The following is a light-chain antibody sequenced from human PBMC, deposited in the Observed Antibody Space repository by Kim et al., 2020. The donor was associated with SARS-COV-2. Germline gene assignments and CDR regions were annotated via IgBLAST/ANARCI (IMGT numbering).Light chain of an antibody. Sequence: LSPAQTASISCSGDKLGDKYACWYQQKPGQSPVLVIYQDSKRPSGIPERFSGSNSGNTATLTISGTQAMDEADYYCQAWDSSTVVFGGGTQLTVL. V-gene: IGLV3-1*01. CDR1: KLGDKY. CDR3: QAWDSSTVV. J-gene: IGLJ2*01. CDR2: QDS.